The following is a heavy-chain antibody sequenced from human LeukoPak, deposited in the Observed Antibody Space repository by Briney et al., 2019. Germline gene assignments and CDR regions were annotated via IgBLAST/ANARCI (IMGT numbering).Heavy chain of an antibody. J-gene: IGHJ4*02. CDR3: AKDPVQQQLHDFDY. CDR1: GFTFSSYA. CDR2: ISGSGGST. V-gene: IGHV3-23*01. D-gene: IGHD6-13*01. Sequence: PGGSLRLSCAASGFTFSSYAMSWVRQAPGKGLEWVSAISGSGGSTYYADSVKGRFTISRDNSKNMLYLQLNSLTAEDTAVYYCAKDPVQQQLHDFDYWGQGTLVTVSS.